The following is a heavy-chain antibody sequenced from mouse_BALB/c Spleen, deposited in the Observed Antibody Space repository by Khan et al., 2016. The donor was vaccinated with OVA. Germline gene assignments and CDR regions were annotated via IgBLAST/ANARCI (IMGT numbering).Heavy chain of an antibody. Sequence: EVELVESGGDLVKPGGSLKLSCAASGFTFSSYSMSWVRQIPEKRLEWVATMSSGGYYNYYPDSVKGRFNISRDNAKNHLYQQMSSLKAEDTDMYYCASHLTGSFAYWGQGTLVTVSA. CDR3: ASHLTGSFAY. J-gene: IGHJ3*01. CDR2: MSSGGYYN. CDR1: GFTFSSYS. V-gene: IGHV5-6*01. D-gene: IGHD4-1*01.